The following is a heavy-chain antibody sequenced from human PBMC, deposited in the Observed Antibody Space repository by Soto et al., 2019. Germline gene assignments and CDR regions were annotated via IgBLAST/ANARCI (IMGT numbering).Heavy chain of an antibody. D-gene: IGHD2-21*02. CDR1: GFTFSGSA. Sequence: GSLRLSCAASGFTFSGSAMHWVRQASGKGLEWVGRIRSKANSYATAYAASVKGRFTISRDDSKNTAYLQMNSLKTEDTAVYYCTRRGLYYYYGMDVWGQGTTVTVSS. V-gene: IGHV3-73*01. CDR2: IRSKANSYAT. CDR3: TRRGLYYYYGMDV. J-gene: IGHJ6*02.